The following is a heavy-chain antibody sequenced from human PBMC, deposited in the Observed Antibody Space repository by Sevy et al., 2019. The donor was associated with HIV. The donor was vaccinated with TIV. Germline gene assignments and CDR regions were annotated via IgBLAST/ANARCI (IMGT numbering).Heavy chain of an antibody. D-gene: IGHD3-3*01. V-gene: IGHV3-74*01. CDR2: INSDGSST. CDR1: GFTFSSYW. Sequence: GGSLRLSCAASGFTFSSYWMHWVRQAPGKGLVWVSRINSDGSSTSYADSVKGRLTISRDNAKNTLYLQMNSLRAEDTAVYYCARVSYDFWSGYFDAFDIWGQGTMVTVSS. J-gene: IGHJ3*02. CDR3: ARVSYDFWSGYFDAFDI.